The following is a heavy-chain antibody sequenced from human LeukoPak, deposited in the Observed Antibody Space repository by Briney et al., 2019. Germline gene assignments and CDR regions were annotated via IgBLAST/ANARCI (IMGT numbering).Heavy chain of an antibody. J-gene: IGHJ4*02. D-gene: IGHD2-2*01. CDR1: GFTVSNNY. CDR3: AKGGYQLLWGEGQQLVYFDY. CDR2: ISGSGGST. V-gene: IGHV3-23*01. Sequence: RSGGSLRLSCAASGFTVSNNYMSWVRQAPGKGLEWVSTISGSGGSTYYADSVKGRFTISRDNSKNTLYLQMNSLRADDTAVYYCAKGGYQLLWGEGQQLVYFDYWGQGTLVTVSS.